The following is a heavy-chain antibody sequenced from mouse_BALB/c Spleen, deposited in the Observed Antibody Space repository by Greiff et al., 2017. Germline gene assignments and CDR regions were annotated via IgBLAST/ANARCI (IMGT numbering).Heavy chain of an antibody. V-gene: IGHV5-6*02. CDR1: GFTFSSYG. CDR2: ISSGGSYT. J-gene: IGHJ1*01. CDR3: ARGGYFDV. Sequence: DVKLVESGGDLVKPGGSLKLSCAASGFTFSSYGMSWVRQTPDKRLEWVATISSGGSYTYYPDSVKGRFTISRDNAKNTLYLQMSSLKSEDTAMYYCARGGYFDVWGAGTTVTVSS.